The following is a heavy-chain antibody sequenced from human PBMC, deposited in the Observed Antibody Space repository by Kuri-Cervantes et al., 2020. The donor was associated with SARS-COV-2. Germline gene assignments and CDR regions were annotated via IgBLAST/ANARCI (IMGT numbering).Heavy chain of an antibody. CDR1: GGSISSYY. CDR2: IYYSGST. D-gene: IGHD5-18*01. Sequence: GSLRLSCTVSGGSISSYYWSWIRRPPGKGLEWIGYIYYSGSTNYNPSLKSRVTISVDTSKNQFSLKLSSVTAADTAVYYCARLDTAMVLNYWGQGTLVTVSS. CDR3: ARLDTAMVLNY. J-gene: IGHJ4*02. V-gene: IGHV4-59*08.